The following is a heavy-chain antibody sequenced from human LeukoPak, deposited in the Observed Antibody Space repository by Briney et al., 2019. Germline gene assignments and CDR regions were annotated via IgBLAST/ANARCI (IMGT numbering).Heavy chain of an antibody. CDR3: ARGTLYSSMVRGGYEDV. CDR2: IAYDGSKT. D-gene: IGHD3-10*01. Sequence: GGSLRLPCGVSGFTFSDYGMHWVRQAPGKGLEWVAVIAYDGSKTYYADSVKGRFTISRDNSKNTLYLQLNSLRAEDTAVYYCARGTLYSSMVRGGYEDVWGQGTTVTVSS. CDR1: GFTFSDYG. V-gene: IGHV3-30*03. J-gene: IGHJ6*02.